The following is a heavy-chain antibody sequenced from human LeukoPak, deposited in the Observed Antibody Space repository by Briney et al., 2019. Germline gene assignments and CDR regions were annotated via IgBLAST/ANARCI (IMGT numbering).Heavy chain of an antibody. CDR3: ARDTYYYDSSGYPGDY. Sequence: GASVKVSCKVSGYTLTEFSIHWVRQAPGKGLESMGGFDRENAETIYTQKFQGRVVMSEDTSTETSNMELSSLRSDDTAVYYCARDTYYYDSSGYPGDYWGQGTLVTVSS. V-gene: IGHV1-24*01. CDR1: GYTLTEFS. J-gene: IGHJ4*02. D-gene: IGHD3-22*01. CDR2: FDRENAET.